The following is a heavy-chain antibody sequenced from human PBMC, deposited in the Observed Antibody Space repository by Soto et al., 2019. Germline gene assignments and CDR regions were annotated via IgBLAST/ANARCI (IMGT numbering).Heavy chain of an antibody. CDR3: AKKAGIISRYGLDV. J-gene: IGHJ6*02. CDR1: GFTFSRFA. Sequence: VQLSESGGGLVQPGGSLTLSCAASGFTFSRFAMNWVRQAPGKGLELLAVISGNATSTYYADSVKGRFTISRDNSKNTMYLQMNSLRAEDTAVYYCAKKAGIISRYGLDVWGHGTTVTVSS. V-gene: IGHV3-23*01. CDR2: ISGNATST.